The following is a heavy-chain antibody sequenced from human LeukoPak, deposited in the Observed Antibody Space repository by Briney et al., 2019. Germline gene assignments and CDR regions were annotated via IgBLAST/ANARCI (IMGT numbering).Heavy chain of an antibody. V-gene: IGHV3-53*01. CDR3: ASIGGNFGY. J-gene: IGHJ4*02. Sequence: GGSLTLSCAASGFTVSSNYMSWVRQAPGKGLEWVSVIYSGGSTYYAHSVKGRFTISRDNSKNTLYLQMNSLRAEDTAVYYCASIGGNFGYWGQGTLVTVSS. D-gene: IGHD2-15*01. CDR1: GFTVSSNY. CDR2: IYSGGST.